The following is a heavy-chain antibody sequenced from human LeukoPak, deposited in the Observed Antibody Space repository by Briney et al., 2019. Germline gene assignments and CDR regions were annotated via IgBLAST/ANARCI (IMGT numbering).Heavy chain of an antibody. V-gene: IGHV6-1*01. CDR3: ARAASPYYYGSGSYYSRFDY. J-gene: IGHJ4*02. D-gene: IGHD3-10*01. CDR2: TYYRSKWYT. CDR1: GDSVSSNSAA. Sequence: PSQTLSLTCDISGDSVSSNSAAWNWIRQSPSRGLEWLGRTYYRSKWYTDYAVSVISRISINPDTSQNQFSLQLNSVTPEDTAVYYCARAASPYYYGSGSYYSRFDYWGQGTLVTVSS.